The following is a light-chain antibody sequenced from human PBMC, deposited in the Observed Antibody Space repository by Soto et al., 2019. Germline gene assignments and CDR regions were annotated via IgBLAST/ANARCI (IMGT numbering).Light chain of an antibody. CDR3: QQRSGWYT. CDR2: DAS. V-gene: IGKV3-11*01. Sequence: DIVLTQSPATLSLSPGERATLSCRASQSVSSYLAWYQQKPCQAPRLLIYDASNRATGIPARFSGSGSGTDFTLTISSLEPEDFAIYYCQQRSGWYTFGQGTKLEIK. CDR1: QSVSSY. J-gene: IGKJ2*01.